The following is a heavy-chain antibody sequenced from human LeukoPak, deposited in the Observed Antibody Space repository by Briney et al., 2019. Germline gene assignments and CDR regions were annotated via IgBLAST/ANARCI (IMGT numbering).Heavy chain of an antibody. Sequence: SETLSLTCTVSGGSISSYYWSWIRQPPGKGLEWIGYIYYSGSTNYNPSLKSRVTISVDTSENQFSLKLSSVTAADTAVYYCARHTSRGWFNCWGQGTLVTVSS. CDR3: ARHTSRGWFNC. D-gene: IGHD6-19*01. CDR1: GGSISSYY. V-gene: IGHV4-59*08. CDR2: IYYSGST. J-gene: IGHJ4*02.